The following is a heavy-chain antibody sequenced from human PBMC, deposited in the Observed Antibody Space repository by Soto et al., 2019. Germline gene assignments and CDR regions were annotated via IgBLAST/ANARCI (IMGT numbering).Heavy chain of an antibody. D-gene: IGHD3-22*01. J-gene: IGHJ4*02. CDR1: GFTFSSYA. CDR3: AKPRGLLFEY. V-gene: IGHV3-23*01. Sequence: EVQLLESGGGLVQPGGSLRLSCAASGFTFSSYAMSWVRQAPGKGLEWVSAISGRVGSTHYAEIVKGRFTISRDNSKNTLYLQSNNLIAEDTAVYYCAKPRGLLFEYWGKGTMVTVSS. CDR2: ISGRVGST.